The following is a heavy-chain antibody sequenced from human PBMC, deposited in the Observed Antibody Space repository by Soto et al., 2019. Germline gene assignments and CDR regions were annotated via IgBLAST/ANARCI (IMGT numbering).Heavy chain of an antibody. J-gene: IGHJ5*02. Sequence: ETLSLTCTVSGGSISSYYWSWIRQPPGKGLEWIGYIYYSGSTNYNPSLKSRVTISVDTSKNQFSLKLSSVTAADTAVYYCARARTERFDPWGQGTLVTVSS. CDR2: IYYSGST. CDR1: GGSISSYY. CDR3: ARARTERFDP. V-gene: IGHV4-59*01.